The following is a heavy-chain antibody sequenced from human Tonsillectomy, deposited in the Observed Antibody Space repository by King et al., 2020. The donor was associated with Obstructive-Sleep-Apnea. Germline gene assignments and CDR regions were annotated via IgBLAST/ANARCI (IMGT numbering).Heavy chain of an antibody. J-gene: IGHJ6*02. V-gene: IGHV3-13*04. CDR1: GFTFSSYD. CDR3: AREGVPAATGRGMDV. CDR2: IGTAGDT. Sequence: VQLVESGGGLVQPGGSLRLSCAASGFTFSSYDMHWVRHATGKGLEWVSAIGTAGDTYYPGSVKGRFTISRENAKNSLYLQMNSLRAGDTAVYYCAREGVPAATGRGMDVWGQGTTVTVSS. D-gene: IGHD2-2*01.